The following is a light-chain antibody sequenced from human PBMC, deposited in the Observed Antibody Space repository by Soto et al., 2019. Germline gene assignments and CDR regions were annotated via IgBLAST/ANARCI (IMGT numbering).Light chain of an antibody. CDR3: QQRMSSALT. Sequence: EIVLTQSPATLSLSPGERATLSCRASQNIGRYLAWYQQTPGQAPRLLIYDVSDRATGIPASFSGSGSGTAFTLTISSLEPEDFSVYFCQQRMSSALTFGGGTKVESK. V-gene: IGKV3-11*01. CDR1: QNIGRY. CDR2: DVS. J-gene: IGKJ4*01.